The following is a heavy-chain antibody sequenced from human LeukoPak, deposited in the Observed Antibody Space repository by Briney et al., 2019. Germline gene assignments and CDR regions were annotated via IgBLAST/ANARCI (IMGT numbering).Heavy chain of an antibody. D-gene: IGHD6-13*01. J-gene: IGHJ4*02. CDR2: IFYSGST. Sequence: SETLSLTCTVSGGSISSSSYYWGWIRQPPGKGLEYIGSIFYSGSTYYNPSLKSRVTISVDTSKNQFSLKLSSVTAAETAVYYCTRHPGLAAASDYWGQGTLVTVSS. CDR1: GGSISSSSYY. CDR3: TRHPGLAAASDY. V-gene: IGHV4-39*01.